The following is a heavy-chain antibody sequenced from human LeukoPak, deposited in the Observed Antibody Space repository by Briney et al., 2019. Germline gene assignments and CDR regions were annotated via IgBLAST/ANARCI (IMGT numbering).Heavy chain of an antibody. J-gene: IGHJ4*02. CDR1: GFTFSSYA. CDR2: ISYEGSNK. D-gene: IGHD5-12*01. CDR3: ARDQLAFSGYDTLFDY. Sequence: LTGGSLRLSCAASGFTFSSYALHWVRQAPGQGLEWVAVISYEGSNKYYADSVKGRFTISRDDSKNTVYLQMNRLRTEDTAVYYCARDQLAFSGYDTLFDYWGQGALVTVSS. V-gene: IGHV3-30*04.